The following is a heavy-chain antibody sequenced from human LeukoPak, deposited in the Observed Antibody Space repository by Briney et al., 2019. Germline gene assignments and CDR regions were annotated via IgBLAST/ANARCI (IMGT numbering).Heavy chain of an antibody. D-gene: IGHD1-7*01. CDR3: ARGITGTTRYYFDY. CDR2: IYRSGST. Sequence: PSETLSLTCTVSGGSISSDGYYWSWIRQPPGKGLEWIGYIYRSGSTYYNPSLKSRVTISVDRSKNQFSLKLSSVTAADTAVYYCARGITGTTRYYFDYWGQGTLVTVSS. J-gene: IGHJ4*02. CDR1: GGSISSDGYY. V-gene: IGHV4-30-2*01.